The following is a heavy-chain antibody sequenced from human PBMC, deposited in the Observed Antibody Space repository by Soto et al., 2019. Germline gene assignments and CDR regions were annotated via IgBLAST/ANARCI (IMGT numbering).Heavy chain of an antibody. CDR2: ISAYNGNT. CDR1: GYTFTSYG. V-gene: IGHV1-18*01. J-gene: IGHJ4*02. Sequence: QVPLVQSGAEVKKPGASVKVSCKASGYTFTSYGISWVRQAPGQGLEWMGWISAYNGNTNYAQKLQGRVTMTTDTSTSTADMELRSLRSDDTAVYYCARRGLYDILTGSDDYWGQGTLVTVSS. D-gene: IGHD3-9*01. CDR3: ARRGLYDILTGSDDY.